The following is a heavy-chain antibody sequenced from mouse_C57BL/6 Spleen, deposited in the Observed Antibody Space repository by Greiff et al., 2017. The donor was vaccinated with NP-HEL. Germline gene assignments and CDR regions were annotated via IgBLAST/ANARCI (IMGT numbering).Heavy chain of an antibody. Sequence: QVQLKHSGPELVKPGASVKISCKASGYAFSSSWMNWVKQRPGKGLEWIGRIYPGDGDTNYNGKFKGKVTLTADKSSSTAYMQLSSLTSEDSAVYFCARSRVYYAMDYWGQGTSVTVSS. CDR3: ARSRVYYAMDY. CDR1: GYAFSSSW. J-gene: IGHJ4*01. CDR2: IYPGDGDT. V-gene: IGHV1-82*01.